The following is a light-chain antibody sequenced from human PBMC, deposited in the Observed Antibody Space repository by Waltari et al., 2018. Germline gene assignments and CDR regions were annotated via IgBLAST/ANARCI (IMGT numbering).Light chain of an antibody. V-gene: IGLV2-14*01. CDR3: SAYTSSSTFSVV. CDR1: SSDVGGYNY. CDR2: EVS. Sequence: QSALTQPASVSGSPGQSITISCTGTSSDVGGYNYVSWYQQHPGKAPKLMIYEVSNRPSGVSNGFSGSKSGNPASLTISGLQAEDEADYSCSAYTSSSTFSVVFGGGTKLTVL. J-gene: IGLJ2*01.